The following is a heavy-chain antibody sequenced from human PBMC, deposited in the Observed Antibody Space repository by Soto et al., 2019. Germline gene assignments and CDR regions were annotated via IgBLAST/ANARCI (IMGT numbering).Heavy chain of an antibody. CDR2: IKTKSEGGPT. CDR3: TTGSVEGV. V-gene: IGHV3-15*07. CDR1: GLPISNAW. J-gene: IGHJ6*02. Sequence: EVQLVESGGGFIQPGGSLRLSCAASGLPISNAWMNWVRQAPGKGLEWVGRIKTKSEGGPTDYAAAVKGRFTFSRDDSKNTLYLQMNSLKTEDTAVYYCTTGSVEGVWGQGTTVTVSS.